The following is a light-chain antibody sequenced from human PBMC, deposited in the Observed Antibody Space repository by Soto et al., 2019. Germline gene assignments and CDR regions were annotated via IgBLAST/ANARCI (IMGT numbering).Light chain of an antibody. CDR3: QQYNNWPPCT. CDR1: QSVSSN. Sequence: EIVMTQSQATLSVSPGARATLSCRASQSVSSNLAWYQQKPGQAPRLLIYGASTRATGIPARFSGSGSGTEFTLTISSLQSEDFVVYYCQQYNNWPPCTFRQGTKVEIK. V-gene: IGKV3-15*01. CDR2: GAS. J-gene: IGKJ1*01.